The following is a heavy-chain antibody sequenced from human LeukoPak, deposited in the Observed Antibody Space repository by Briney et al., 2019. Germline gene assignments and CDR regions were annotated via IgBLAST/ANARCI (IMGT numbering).Heavy chain of an antibody. J-gene: IGHJ4*02. V-gene: IGHV3-30*02. Sequence: GGSLRLSCAASGFTFSSYGMHWVRQAPGKGLEWVAFIRYDGSNKYYADSVKGRFTISRDNSKNTLYLQMNSLRAEDTAVYYCAKDQTGRYFDWFPPGDYWGQGTLVTVSS. CDR3: AKDQTGRYFDWFPPGDY. D-gene: IGHD3-9*01. CDR2: IRYDGSNK. CDR1: GFTFSSYG.